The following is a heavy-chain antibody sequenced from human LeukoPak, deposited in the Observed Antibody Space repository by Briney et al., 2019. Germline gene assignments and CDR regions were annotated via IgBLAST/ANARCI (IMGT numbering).Heavy chain of an antibody. V-gene: IGHV4-34*01. CDR2: INHSGST. CDR3: ARDRYYGSGSYYNVDY. D-gene: IGHD3-10*01. Sequence: SETLSLTCAVYGGSFSGYYWSWIRQPPGKGLEWIGEINHSGSTNYNPSLKSRVTMSVDTSKNQFSLKLSSVTAADTAVYYCARDRYYGSGSYYNVDYWGQGTLVTVSS. CDR1: GGSFSGYY. J-gene: IGHJ4*02.